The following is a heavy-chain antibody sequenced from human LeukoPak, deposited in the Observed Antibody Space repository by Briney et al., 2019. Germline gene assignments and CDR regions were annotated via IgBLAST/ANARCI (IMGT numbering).Heavy chain of an antibody. D-gene: IGHD6-19*01. CDR2: IDPAGTDT. J-gene: IGHJ4*02. CDR1: GFSFNSYW. CDR3: GRFGYVAGIDL. Sequence: GGSLRLSCAASGFSFNSYWMTWVRQPPGRGLEWVASIDPAGTDTYYVDPVKGRFTISRDNAKNLVYLQMNTLRAEDTAVYSCGRFGYVAGIDLWGQGTLVTVSS. V-gene: IGHV3-7*01.